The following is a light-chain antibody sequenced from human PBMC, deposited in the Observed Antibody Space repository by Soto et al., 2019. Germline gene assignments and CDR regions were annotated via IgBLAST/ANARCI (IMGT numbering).Light chain of an antibody. Sequence: EIIMTQSPATLSVSPGEGATLSCRTSHSISTNLAWYQHKRGQSPRLLVYGASTRATGVPARFSGSGSGAEFTLSISRLQSEDFAVYYCQQYNSWPTVGGGTKVEIK. CDR2: GAS. CDR3: QQYNSWPT. CDR1: HSISTN. J-gene: IGKJ4*01. V-gene: IGKV3-15*01.